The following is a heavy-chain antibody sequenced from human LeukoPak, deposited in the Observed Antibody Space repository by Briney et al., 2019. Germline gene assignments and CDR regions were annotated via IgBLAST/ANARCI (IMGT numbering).Heavy chain of an antibody. CDR1: GGTFSSYA. J-gene: IGHJ6*03. Sequence: GASVKVSCKASGGTFSSYAISWVRQAPGQGLELMGGIIPIFGTANYAQKFQGRDTITADESTSTAYMELSSLRSEDTAVYYCATGPHICSSTSCYEWGDHYYYMDVWGKWTTVTVSS. D-gene: IGHD2-2*01. V-gene: IGHV1-69*13. CDR2: IIPIFGTA. CDR3: ATGPHICSSTSCYEWGDHYYYMDV.